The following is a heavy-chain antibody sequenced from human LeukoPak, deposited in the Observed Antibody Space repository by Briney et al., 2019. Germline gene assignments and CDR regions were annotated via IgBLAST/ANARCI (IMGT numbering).Heavy chain of an antibody. CDR3: ARGLTDDY. D-gene: IGHD7-27*01. CDR2: ISWNSGSI. CDR1: GFTFDDYA. V-gene: IGHV3-9*01. Sequence: GRSLRLSCAASGFTFDDYAMHWVRQAPGKGLEWVSGISWNSGSIGYADSVKGRFTISRDNAKNSLYLQMNSLRAEDTAVYYCARGLTDDYWGQGTLVTVSS. J-gene: IGHJ4*02.